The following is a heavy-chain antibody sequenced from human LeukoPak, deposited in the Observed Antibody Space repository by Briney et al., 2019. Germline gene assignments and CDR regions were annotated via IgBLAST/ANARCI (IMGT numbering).Heavy chain of an antibody. CDR1: GFTFSSYN. Sequence: GGSLRLSCAASGFTFSSYNMNWVRQAPGEGLEWVSSISSSSHYIYYADSVKGRFTISRDNAKNSLYVQMNSLRAEDTAVYYCARDHYGMDVWGQGTKVTVSS. CDR3: ARDHYGMDV. V-gene: IGHV3-21*01. J-gene: IGHJ6*02. CDR2: ISSSSHYI.